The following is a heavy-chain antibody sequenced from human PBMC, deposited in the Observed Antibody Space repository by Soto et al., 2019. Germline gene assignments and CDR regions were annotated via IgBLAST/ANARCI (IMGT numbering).Heavy chain of an antibody. V-gene: IGHV3-30-3*01. Sequence: GGSLRLSCAASGFTFSSYAMHWVRQAPGKGLEWVAVISYDGSNKYYADSVKGRFTISRDNSKNTLYLQMNSLRAEDTAVYYCARVSSSSWYWFDTWGQGTLVTVSS. CDR1: GFTFSSYA. CDR3: ARVSSSSWYWFDT. CDR2: ISYDGSNK. D-gene: IGHD6-13*01. J-gene: IGHJ5*02.